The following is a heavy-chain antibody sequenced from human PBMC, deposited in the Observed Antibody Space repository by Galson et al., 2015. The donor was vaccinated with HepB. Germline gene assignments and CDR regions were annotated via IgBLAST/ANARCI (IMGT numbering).Heavy chain of an antibody. D-gene: IGHD5-24*01. Sequence: SLRLSCAASGFTFRDYYMSWIRQAPGKGLEWVSYINSSSSYTSYADSVKGRFTISRDNAKNSLYLQMNSLRAEDTAVYYCARDSWLRVSRIRDGSHKALDYWGQGTLVTVSS. CDR1: GFTFRDYY. J-gene: IGHJ4*02. CDR3: ARDSWLRVSRIRDGSHKALDY. V-gene: IGHV3-11*06. CDR2: INSSSSYT.